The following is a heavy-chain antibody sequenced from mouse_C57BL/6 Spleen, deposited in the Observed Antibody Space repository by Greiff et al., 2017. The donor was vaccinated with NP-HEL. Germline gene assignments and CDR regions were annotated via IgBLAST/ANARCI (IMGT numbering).Heavy chain of an antibody. Sequence: VQLQQSGPELVKPGASVKISCKASGYTFTDDYMNWVKQSNGKSLEWIGDINPNNGGTSYNQKFKGKATSTVDKSSSTAYMELRSLTSEDSAVYYCESPITPVVAHYYPMDHWGQGTSASVSS. CDR3: ESPITPVVAHYYPMDH. CDR1: GYTFTDDY. CDR2: INPNNGGT. V-gene: IGHV1-26*01. D-gene: IGHD1-1*01. J-gene: IGHJ4*01.